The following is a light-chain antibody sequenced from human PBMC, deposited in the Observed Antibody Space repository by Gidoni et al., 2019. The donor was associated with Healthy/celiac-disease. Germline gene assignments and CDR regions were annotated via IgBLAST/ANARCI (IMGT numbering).Light chain of an antibody. CDR2: GAS. CDR1: QSVSSN. J-gene: IGKJ5*01. Sequence: EIVMTQSPATLSVSPGERATLSCRASQSVSSNLAWYQQKPGQAPRLLIYGASTRATGIPASFSGSGSGTEFTLTISSLQSEDFAVYYCQQYNNWPPSITFGQGTRLEIK. V-gene: IGKV3-15*01. CDR3: QQYNNWPPSIT.